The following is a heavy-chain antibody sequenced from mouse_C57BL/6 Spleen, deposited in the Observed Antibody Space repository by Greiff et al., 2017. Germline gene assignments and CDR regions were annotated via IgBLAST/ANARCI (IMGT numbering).Heavy chain of an antibody. V-gene: IGHV2-5*01. CDR1: GFSLTSYG. CDR2: IWRGGST. D-gene: IGHD2-3*01. CDR3: AKKYGYYVGGAMDY. J-gene: IGHJ4*01. Sequence: VQVVESGPGLVQPSQSLSITCTVSGFSLTSYGVHWVRQSPGKGLEWLGVIWRGGSTDYNAAFMSRLSITKDNSKSQVFFKMNSLQADDTAIYYCAKKYGYYVGGAMDYWGQGTSVTVSS.